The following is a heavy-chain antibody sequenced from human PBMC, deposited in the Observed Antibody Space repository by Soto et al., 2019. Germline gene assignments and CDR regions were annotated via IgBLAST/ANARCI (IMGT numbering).Heavy chain of an antibody. V-gene: IGHV3-23*01. CDR1: GFTFSNYP. J-gene: IGHJ4*02. Sequence: EVQLLESGGGLVQGGESLRLSCPASGFTFSNYPMSWVRQVTGKGLEWVSSSSASGGSTYYADSVRGRFTISRDNSKNTLYLQMNLLRAEDTVLYYCPNINLCGSRTKDYWAQGTLVTVSS. CDR3: PNINLCGSRTKDY. CDR2: SSASGGST. D-gene: IGHD3-10*01.